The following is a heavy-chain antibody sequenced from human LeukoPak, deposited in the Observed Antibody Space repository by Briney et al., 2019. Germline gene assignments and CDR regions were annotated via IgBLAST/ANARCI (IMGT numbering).Heavy chain of an antibody. V-gene: IGHV3-30-3*01. CDR1: GFTLSTYA. Sequence: GGSLRLSCAASGFTLSTYAMHWVRQAPGKGLEWVALISYDGGNKDYADSVRGRFTISRDNAKNTVYLQMNSLRTEDTAVYYCARGLPNYYGMDVWGQGTTVTVSS. J-gene: IGHJ6*02. CDR2: ISYDGGNK. CDR3: ARGLPNYYGMDV.